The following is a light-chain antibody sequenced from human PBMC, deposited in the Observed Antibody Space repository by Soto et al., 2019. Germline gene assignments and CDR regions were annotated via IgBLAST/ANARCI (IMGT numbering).Light chain of an antibody. J-gene: IGKJ1*01. CDR1: QSVLYSPNNKNY. CDR3: QQYYNTPWT. V-gene: IGKV4-1*01. CDR2: WAS. Sequence: DIVMTQSPDSLAVSLGERATINCKSSQSVLYSPNNKNYLAWYQQKPGQPPKLLIYWASTRESGVPDRFSGSGSGTDFTLTISSLQAEDVAVYYCQQYYNTPWTFGQGTKVDI.